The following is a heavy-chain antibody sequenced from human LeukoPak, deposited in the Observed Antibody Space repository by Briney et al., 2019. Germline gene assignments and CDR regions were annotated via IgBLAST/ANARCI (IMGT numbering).Heavy chain of an antibody. CDR2: IYYSGST. CDR1: GGSISSSSYH. CDR3: AREFGVNWFDP. J-gene: IGHJ5*02. Sequence: PSETLSLTCTASGGSISSSSYHWGWIRQPPGKGLEWIGSIYYSGSTYYNPSLKSRVTISVDTSKNQFSLKLSSVTAADTAVYYCAREFGVNWFDPWGQGTLVTVSS. V-gene: IGHV4-39*02. D-gene: IGHD3-10*01.